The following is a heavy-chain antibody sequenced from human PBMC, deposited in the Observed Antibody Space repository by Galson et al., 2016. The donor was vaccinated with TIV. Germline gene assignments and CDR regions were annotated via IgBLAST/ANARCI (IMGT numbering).Heavy chain of an antibody. V-gene: IGHV3-74*03. J-gene: IGHJ5*02. CDR1: GFKFSDYW. CDR2: INSDSTII. Sequence: SLRLSCAASGFKFSDYWMHWVRQAPGKGLVWVSCINSDSTIITYADSVRGRFTISGDNAKNTLYLQMNSLRVEDTAVYYCSLTNWFNPWGQGTLVTVSS. D-gene: IGHD1-1*01. CDR3: SLTNWFNP.